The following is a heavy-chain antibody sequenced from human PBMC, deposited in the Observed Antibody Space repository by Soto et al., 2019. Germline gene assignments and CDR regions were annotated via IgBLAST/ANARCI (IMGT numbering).Heavy chain of an antibody. J-gene: IGHJ4*02. V-gene: IGHV3-23*01. CDR2: ISGSGGST. CDR1: GFTFSSYA. CDR3: AKGGYGSGSYYLYYFDY. D-gene: IGHD3-10*01. Sequence: GGSLRLSCAASGFTFSSYAMSVVRQAPGKGLEWVSVISGSGGSTYYADSVKGRFTISRDNSKNTLYLQMNSLRAEDTAVYYCAKGGYGSGSYYLYYFDYWGQGTLVTVSS.